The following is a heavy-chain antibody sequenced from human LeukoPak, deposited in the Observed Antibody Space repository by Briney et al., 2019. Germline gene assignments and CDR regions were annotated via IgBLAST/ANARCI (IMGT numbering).Heavy chain of an antibody. CDR3: ARDSATIRGFDY. CDR1: GFTFSSYE. V-gene: IGHV3-48*03. D-gene: IGHD5-24*01. CDR2: ISSSGSTI. Sequence: GGSLRLSCAAPGFTFSSYEMNWVRRAPGKGLEWVSYISSSGSTIYYADSVKGRFTISRDNAKNSLYLQMNSLRAEDTAVYYCARDSATIRGFDYWGQGTLVTVSS. J-gene: IGHJ4*02.